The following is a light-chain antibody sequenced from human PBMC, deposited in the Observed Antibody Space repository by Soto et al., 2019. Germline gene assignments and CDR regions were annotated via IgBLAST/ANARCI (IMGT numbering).Light chain of an antibody. V-gene: IGKV3-20*01. CDR1: QSVSSNY. Sequence: EIVLTQSPGTLSLSPGERATLSCRASQSVSSNYLAWYQQRPGQAPRLLIFGASYRAAGIPDRFSGSGSGTDFILTISRLEHEDFAVYYDQYYGSSPPEFTFGPGTKVDSK. CDR3: QYYGSSPPEFT. J-gene: IGKJ3*01. CDR2: GAS.